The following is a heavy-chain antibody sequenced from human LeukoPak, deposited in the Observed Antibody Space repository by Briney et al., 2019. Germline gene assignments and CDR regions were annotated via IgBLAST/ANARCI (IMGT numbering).Heavy chain of an antibody. CDR3: ARHSGWYSRYWFDP. CDR1: GGSISSYY. D-gene: IGHD6-19*01. Sequence: PSETLSLTCTVSGGSISSYYWSWIRQPPGKGLEWIGYIYYSGSTNYNPPLKSRVTISVDTSKNQFSLKLSSVTAADTAVYYCARHSGWYSRYWFDPWGQGTLVTVSS. V-gene: IGHV4-59*08. J-gene: IGHJ5*02. CDR2: IYYSGST.